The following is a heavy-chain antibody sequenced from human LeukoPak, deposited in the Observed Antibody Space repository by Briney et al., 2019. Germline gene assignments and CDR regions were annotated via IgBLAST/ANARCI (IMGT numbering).Heavy chain of an antibody. D-gene: IGHD1-1*01. Sequence: PSETLSLTCAVSGGXISSGDCWTWVRQPPGKGLDWIGEIYHSGSTNYNPSLKSRVTISVNKSKNQFSLKLTSVTAADTAVYFCARIGNYYFDYWGQGTLVTVSS. CDR2: IYHSGST. CDR3: ARIGNYYFDY. J-gene: IGHJ4*02. CDR1: GGXISSGDC. V-gene: IGHV4-4*02.